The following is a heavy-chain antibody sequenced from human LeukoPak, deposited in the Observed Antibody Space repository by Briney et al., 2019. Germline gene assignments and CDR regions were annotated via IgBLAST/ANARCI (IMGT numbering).Heavy chain of an antibody. CDR3: ARGGIQVSGIDEFDY. Sequence: GGSLRLSCAASGFTFIDYDMHWVRQVIGKGLEWVSAIGIRGDTHYSGSVKGRFTISRENAESPLYLQMNSLRAEDTAVYYCARGGIQVSGIDEFDYWGQGTLVTVSS. J-gene: IGHJ4*02. CDR1: GFTFIDYD. D-gene: IGHD6-19*01. CDR2: IGIRGDT. V-gene: IGHV3-13*01.